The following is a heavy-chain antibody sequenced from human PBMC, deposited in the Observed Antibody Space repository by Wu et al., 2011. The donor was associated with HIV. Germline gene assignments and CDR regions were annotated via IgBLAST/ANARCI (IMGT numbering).Heavy chain of an antibody. J-gene: IGHJ6*03. Sequence: QVQLVQSGAEVKKPGASVKVSCKTSGYFFTGFYIHWVRQAPGQGFEWMGCINPNGGATDNAQKFQGRVTLTRDMSLETVYMSLSSLRPDDTAVYYCVRGRRQLWGYSFYFYLDVWGNGTTVTVSS. CDR3: VRGRRQLWGYSFYFYLDV. D-gene: IGHD5-18*01. CDR2: INPNGGAT. CDR1: GYFFTGFY. V-gene: IGHV1-2*02.